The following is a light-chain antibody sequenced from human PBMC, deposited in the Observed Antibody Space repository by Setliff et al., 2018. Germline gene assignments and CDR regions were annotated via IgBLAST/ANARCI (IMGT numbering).Light chain of an antibody. Sequence: QSVLTQPPSVSGAPGRRVTISCTGSSSNIGAGYDVHWYQQLPGTAPKLLIYGNSNRPSGVPDRFSGSKSGTSASLAITGLQAEDEADYYCQSYDSSLSGSYVFGTGTKGTVL. CDR1: SSNIGAGYD. CDR2: GNS. J-gene: IGLJ1*01. V-gene: IGLV1-40*01. CDR3: QSYDSSLSGSYV.